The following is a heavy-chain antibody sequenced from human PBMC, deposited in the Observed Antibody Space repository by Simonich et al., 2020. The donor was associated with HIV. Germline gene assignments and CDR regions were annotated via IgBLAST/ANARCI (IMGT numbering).Heavy chain of an antibody. CDR1: GGSFSGYY. J-gene: IGHJ4*02. V-gene: IGHV4-34*01. CDR2: INHSVST. Sequence: QVQLQQWGAGLLKPSETLSLTCAVYGGSFSGYYWSWIRQPPGKGLEWIGEINHSVSTNDNPSPKSRVTISVDTSKNQFSLKLSSVTAADTAVYYCARGFYQRLYYFDYWGQGTLVTVSS. CDR3: ARGFYQRLYYFDY. D-gene: IGHD2-2*01.